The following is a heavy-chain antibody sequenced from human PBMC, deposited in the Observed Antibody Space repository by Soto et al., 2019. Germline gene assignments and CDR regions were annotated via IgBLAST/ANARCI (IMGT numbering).Heavy chain of an antibody. CDR2: LTPISGAA. CDR3: ARHRLFYDSGSHSYVPYYFEN. Sequence: QVQLVQSGAEVKKPGSSVKVPCKASGGSFNGYAVSWVRQAPGRGLEWMGGLTPISGAATYAKNFQGRVSITADGSTTTAYLDLTSLTSEDTAIYFCARHRLFYDSGSHSYVPYYFENWGQGTLVSVSS. D-gene: IGHD1-26*01. V-gene: IGHV1-69*01. J-gene: IGHJ4*02. CDR1: GGSFNGYA.